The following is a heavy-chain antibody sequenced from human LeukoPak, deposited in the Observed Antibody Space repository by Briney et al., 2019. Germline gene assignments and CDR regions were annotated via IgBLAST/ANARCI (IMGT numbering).Heavy chain of an antibody. V-gene: IGHV4-34*01. CDR1: GGSFSGYY. CDR2: INHSGST. CDR3: ARAQALYYYYYYYMDV. J-gene: IGHJ6*03. Sequence: SETLSLTCAVSGGSFSGYYWSWIRQPPGKGLEWIGEINHSGSTNYNPSLKSRVTISVDTSKNQISLKLSSVTAADTAVYYCARAQALYYYYYYYMDVWGKGTTVTVSS.